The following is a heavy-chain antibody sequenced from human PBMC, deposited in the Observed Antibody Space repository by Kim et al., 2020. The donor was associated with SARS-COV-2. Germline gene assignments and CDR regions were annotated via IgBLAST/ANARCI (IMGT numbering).Heavy chain of an antibody. Sequence: GGSLRLSCSASGFIFSSFTMHWVRQAPGRGLEYVSVIGPNGGAIYYADSVKGRFTISRDNSKNTLYLQMSSLGVEDTAVYYCVRVRAAAGIFEWGQGTLVTVSS. CDR3: VRVRAAAGIFE. CDR2: IGPNGGAI. J-gene: IGHJ4*02. CDR1: GFIFSSFT. V-gene: IGHV3-64D*06. D-gene: IGHD6-25*01.